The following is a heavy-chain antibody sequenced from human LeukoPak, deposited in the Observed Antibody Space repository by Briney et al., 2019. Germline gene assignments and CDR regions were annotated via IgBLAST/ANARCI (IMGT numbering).Heavy chain of an antibody. CDR2: IRYDGSNK. D-gene: IGHD4-17*01. Sequence: GGSLRLSCAASGFTFSSYGMHWVRQAPGKGLEWVAFIRYDGSNKYYADSVKGRFTISRDNSKNTLYLQMNSLRAEDTAVYYCARATGYGDYLDYWGQGTLVTVSS. J-gene: IGHJ4*02. V-gene: IGHV3-30*02. CDR1: GFTFSSYG. CDR3: ARATGYGDYLDY.